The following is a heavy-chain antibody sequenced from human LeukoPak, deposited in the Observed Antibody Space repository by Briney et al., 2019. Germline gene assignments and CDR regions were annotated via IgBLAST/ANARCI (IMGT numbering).Heavy chain of an antibody. CDR2: FDPEDGEI. CDR3: ATRVSGYCSSTSCYAEWYFDY. CDR1: GYTLTELS. V-gene: IGHV1-24*01. Sequence: ASVKVSCKVSGYTLTELSMHWVRQAPGKGLEWMGGFDPEDGEIIYAQKFQGRVTMTEDTSTDTAYMELSSLRSEDTAVYYCATRVSGYCSSTSCYAEWYFDYWGQGTLVTVSS. D-gene: IGHD2-2*01. J-gene: IGHJ4*02.